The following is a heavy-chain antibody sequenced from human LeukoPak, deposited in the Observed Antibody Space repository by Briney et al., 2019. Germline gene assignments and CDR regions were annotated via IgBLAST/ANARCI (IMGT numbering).Heavy chain of an antibody. CDR1: GFTFNIYA. V-gene: IGHV3-23*01. D-gene: IGHD3-22*01. Sequence: GGSLRLSCAASGFTFNIYAMSWVRQAPGKGLEWVSSITSSGDVTFYADSVKDRFTISRDNSKNTLYLQMSRLRAEDTAVYYCAKDRPNYHESNGHYYRPNGDYWGQGTLVTVSS. CDR3: AKDRPNYHESNGHYYRPNGDY. J-gene: IGHJ4*02. CDR2: ITSSGDVT.